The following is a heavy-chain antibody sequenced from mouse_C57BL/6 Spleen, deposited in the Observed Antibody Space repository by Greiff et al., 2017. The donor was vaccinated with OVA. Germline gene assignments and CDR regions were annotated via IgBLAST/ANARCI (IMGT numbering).Heavy chain of an antibody. V-gene: IGHV1-39*01. CDR3: ATPFITTVVARYFDV. CDR2: INPNYGTT. Sequence: EVQRVESGPELVKPGASVKISCKASGYSFTDYNMNWVKQSNGKSLEWIGVINPNYGTTSYNQKFKGKATLTVDQSSSTAYMQLNSLTSEDSAVYYCATPFITTVVARYFDVWGTGTTVTVSS. CDR1: GYSFTDYN. J-gene: IGHJ1*03. D-gene: IGHD1-1*01.